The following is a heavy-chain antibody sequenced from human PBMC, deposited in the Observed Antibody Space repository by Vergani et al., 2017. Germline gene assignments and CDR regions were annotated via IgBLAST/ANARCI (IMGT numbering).Heavy chain of an antibody. D-gene: IGHD2-21*02. CDR2: ISSSSSYI. Sequence: EVQLVESGGGLVKPGGSLRLSCAASGFTFSSYSMNWVRQAPGKGLEWVSSISSSSSYIYYADSVKGRFTISRDNAKNSLYLQMNSLRAEDTAVYYCARVPAYCGGDCSRDYWRQGTLVTVSS. J-gene: IGHJ4*02. CDR3: ARVPAYCGGDCSRDY. V-gene: IGHV3-21*01. CDR1: GFTFSSYS.